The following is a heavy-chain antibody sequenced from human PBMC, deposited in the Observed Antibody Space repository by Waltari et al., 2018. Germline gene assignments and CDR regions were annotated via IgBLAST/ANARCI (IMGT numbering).Heavy chain of an antibody. CDR1: GYSFTSYW. J-gene: IGHJ5*02. V-gene: IGHV5-51*01. CDR2: IYPGDSDT. D-gene: IGHD3-3*01. Sequence: EVQLVQSGAEVKKPGESLEISCKGSGYSFTSYWIGWVRQMPGKGLEWMGIIYPGDSDTRYSPSFQGQVTISADKSISTAYLQWSSLKASDTAMYYCARHLYDFWSGYSAPFDPWGQGTLVTVSS. CDR3: ARHLYDFWSGYSAPFDP.